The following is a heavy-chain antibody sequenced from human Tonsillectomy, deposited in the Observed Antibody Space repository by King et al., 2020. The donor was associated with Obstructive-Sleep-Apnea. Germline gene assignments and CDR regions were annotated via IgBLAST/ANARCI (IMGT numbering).Heavy chain of an antibody. CDR2: ISTRSSYI. J-gene: IGHJ6*02. Sequence: VQLVESGGGLVRPGGSLRLSCAASGFTFSSYTMNWVRQPPGKGLEWVSSISTRSSYIYYADSLKGRFTISRDNAKNSRYLQMNSLRAEDTAVYFCAGVTLAAPYGHYGMDVWGQGPTVTVSS. D-gene: IGHD6-13*01. CDR1: GFTFSSYT. CDR3: AGVTLAAPYGHYGMDV. V-gene: IGHV3-21*01.